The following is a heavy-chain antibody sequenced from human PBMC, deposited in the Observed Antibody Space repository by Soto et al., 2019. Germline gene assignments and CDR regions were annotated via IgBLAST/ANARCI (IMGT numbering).Heavy chain of an antibody. V-gene: IGHV3-66*01. J-gene: IGHJ6*02. D-gene: IGHD3-10*01. Sequence: EVQLVESGGGLVQPGGSLRLSCAASGFTVSSNYMSWVRQAPGKGLEWVSVIYSGGSTYYADSVKGRFTISRDNSKSTLHRPMISVRAEDTAVYYCARDMVRSMDVWGQGTTVTVSS. CDR2: IYSGGST. CDR1: GFTVSSNY. CDR3: ARDMVRSMDV.